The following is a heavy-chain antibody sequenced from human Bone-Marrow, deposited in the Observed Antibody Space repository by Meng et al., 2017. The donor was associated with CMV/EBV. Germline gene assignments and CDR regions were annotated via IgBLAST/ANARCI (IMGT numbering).Heavy chain of an antibody. D-gene: IGHD3-3*01. CDR2: IDWDDDK. CDR3: ARVPLVLRFYYGMDF. V-gene: IGHV2-70*03. J-gene: IGHJ6*02. Sequence: SGPTLVKPTQTRTLTCTFSGFSLSTSGMRVTWIRQPPGKALEWLARIDWDDDKFYSTSLKTRLTISKDTSKNQVVLTMTNMDPADTAVYYCARVPLVLRFYYGMDFWGQGTTVTVSS. CDR1: GFSLSTSGMR.